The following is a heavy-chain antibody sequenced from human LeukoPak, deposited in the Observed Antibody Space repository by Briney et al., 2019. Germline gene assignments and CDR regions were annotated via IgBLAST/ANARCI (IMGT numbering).Heavy chain of an antibody. Sequence: GGSLRLSCAASGFTFRTYGMHWVRQAPGKGLEWVAFMRYDGSNEYYADSVKGRFTISRDNAKNSLHLQMNSLRAEDTAIYYCARGDYDYSYFFGYWGQGTLVTVSS. CDR2: MRYDGSNE. CDR1: GFTFRTYG. D-gene: IGHD3-16*01. V-gene: IGHV3-30*02. CDR3: ARGDYDYSYFFGY. J-gene: IGHJ4*02.